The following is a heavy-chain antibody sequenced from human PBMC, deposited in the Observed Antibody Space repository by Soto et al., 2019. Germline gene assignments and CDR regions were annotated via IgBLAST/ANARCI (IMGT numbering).Heavy chain of an antibody. CDR3: ARGGYSSSWYAGHYYYYYMDV. CDR1: GGTLSSYT. CDR2: IIPILGIA. J-gene: IGHJ6*03. Sequence: SVKVSCKASGGTLSSYTISWVRQAPGQGLEWMGRIIPILGIANYAQKFQGRVTITADKSTSTAYMELSSLRSEDTAVYYCARGGYSSSWYAGHYYYYYMDVWGKGTTVTVSS. D-gene: IGHD6-13*01. V-gene: IGHV1-69*02.